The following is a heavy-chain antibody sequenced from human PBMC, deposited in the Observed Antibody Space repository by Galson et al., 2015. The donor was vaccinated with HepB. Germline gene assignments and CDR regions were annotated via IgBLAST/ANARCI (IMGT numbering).Heavy chain of an antibody. CDR1: GFTFSSYG. Sequence: SLRLSCAASGFTFSSYGMHWVRQAPGKGLEWVAFIRYGGSNKYYADSVKGRFTISRDNSKNTLYLQMNSLRAEDTAVYYCAKISYYYDSSGYTPFDYWGQGTLVTVSS. D-gene: IGHD3-22*01. CDR2: IRYGGSNK. CDR3: AKISYYYDSSGYTPFDY. J-gene: IGHJ4*02. V-gene: IGHV3-30*02.